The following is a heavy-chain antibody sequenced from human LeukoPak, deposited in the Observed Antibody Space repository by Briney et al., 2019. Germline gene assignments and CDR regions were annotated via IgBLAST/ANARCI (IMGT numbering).Heavy chain of an antibody. J-gene: IGHJ4*02. D-gene: IGHD4/OR15-4a*01. CDR1: GLTFSSYW. CDR3: ARHAHYGSNLFDY. CDR2: IKEDGSGK. Sequence: GGSLRLSCAASGLTFSSYWMSWVRQAPGKGLEWVASIKEDGSGKYYVDSVKGRFTISRDNAKNSLYLQMNSLRAEDTAVYYCARHAHYGSNLFDYWGQGTLVTVSS. V-gene: IGHV3-7*01.